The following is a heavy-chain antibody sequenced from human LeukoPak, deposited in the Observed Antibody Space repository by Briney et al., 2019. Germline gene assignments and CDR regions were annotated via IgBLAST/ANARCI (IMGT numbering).Heavy chain of an antibody. CDR2: ISGSGGGT. CDR1: GFTFSSYA. D-gene: IGHD3-22*01. J-gene: IGHJ4*02. Sequence: GGSLRLSCAASGFTFSSYAMSWVRQAPGKGLEWVSAISGSGGGTYYSDSVKGRFTISRDNSKNTLYLQMNSLRAEDTAVYYCAKAPRYYYDSSGYPYYFDYWGQGTLVAVSS. CDR3: AKAPRYYYDSSGYPYYFDY. V-gene: IGHV3-23*01.